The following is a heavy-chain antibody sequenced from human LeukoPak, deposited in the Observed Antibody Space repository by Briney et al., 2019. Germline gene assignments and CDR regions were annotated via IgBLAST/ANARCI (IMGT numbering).Heavy chain of an antibody. CDR2: ISAYNGNS. V-gene: IGHV1-18*04. CDR3: ARSIAVAGTASLSGFDY. J-gene: IGHJ4*02. Sequence: ASVKVSCKASGYTFTGSYIHWVRQAPGQGLEWMGWISAYNGNSNYAQKLQGRVTMTTDTSTSTAYMELRSLRSDDTAVYYCARSIAVAGTASLSGFDYWGQGTLVTVSS. D-gene: IGHD6-19*01. CDR1: GYTFTGSY.